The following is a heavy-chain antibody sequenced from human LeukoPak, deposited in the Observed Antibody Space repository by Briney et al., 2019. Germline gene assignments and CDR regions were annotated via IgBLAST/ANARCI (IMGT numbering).Heavy chain of an antibody. J-gene: IGHJ4*02. Sequence: GGSLRLSCAASGFTFSSYAMSWVRQVPGKGLEWVSVISGSSDNTYYADSVKGRFTISRDNSKNMLYLQMNSLRAEDTAVYYCAKWKYSNSGIDDYWGQGTLVTVSS. CDR2: ISGSSDNT. CDR3: AKWKYSNSGIDDY. D-gene: IGHD6-6*01. CDR1: GFTFSSYA. V-gene: IGHV3-23*01.